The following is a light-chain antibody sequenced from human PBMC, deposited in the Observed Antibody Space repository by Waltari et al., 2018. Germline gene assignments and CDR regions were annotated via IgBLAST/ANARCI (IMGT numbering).Light chain of an antibody. V-gene: IGLV2-14*03. CDR2: DVP. CDR1: SNDVGANDY. J-gene: IGLJ3*02. CDR3: TAYTTSATLV. Sequence: QSALSQPASVSGSPGQSVTISCTGTSNDVGANDYYSWYQPHPGRAPKLIIYDVPKRSSGVSNRFPGSRAGNTASLTISGLQTEDEADYYCTAYTTSATLVFGGGTRLTVL.